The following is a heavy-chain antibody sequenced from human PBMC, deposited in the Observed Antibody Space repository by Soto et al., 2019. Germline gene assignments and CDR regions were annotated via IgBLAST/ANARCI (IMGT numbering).Heavy chain of an antibody. CDR1: GFTLSDSI. J-gene: IGHJ4*02. CDR3: SRHEGHFYDSNSLDY. V-gene: IGHV3-73*01. CDR2: IRSKGNTYVT. Sequence: WGSLRLSCAASGFTLSDSIMHWVRQAPGKGLQWVGRIRSKGNTYVTAYAPSLKGRFIISRDESKNTAYLHMNSLKTEDTAVYYCSRHEGHFYDSNSLDYWGQGALVTVSS. D-gene: IGHD3-22*01.